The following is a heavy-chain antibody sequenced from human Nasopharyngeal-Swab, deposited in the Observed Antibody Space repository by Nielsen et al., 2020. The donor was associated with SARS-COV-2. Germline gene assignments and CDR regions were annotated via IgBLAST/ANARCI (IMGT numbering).Heavy chain of an antibody. Sequence: ASVKVSCKTSGYTFASFDINWVRQATGRGLEWVGWMNLDSGDTHYAQEFQGKVTLTRDNSRSTAYMELSSLRSEDTAVYYCARWVEAATFFDTWGQGTMVTVSS. CDR2: MNLDSGDT. D-gene: IGHD6-13*01. CDR3: ARWVEAATFFDT. CDR1: GYTFASFD. V-gene: IGHV1-8*01. J-gene: IGHJ3*02.